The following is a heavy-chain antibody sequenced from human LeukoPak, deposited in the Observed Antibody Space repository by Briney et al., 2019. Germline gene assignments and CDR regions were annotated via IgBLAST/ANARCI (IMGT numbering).Heavy chain of an antibody. V-gene: IGHV3-23*01. J-gene: IGHJ4*02. CDR3: AKAGQYPLLRPSHFDY. CDR1: GFTFSSYA. D-gene: IGHD2-2*01. CDR2: ISGSGGST. Sequence: GGSLRLSCAASGFTFSSYAMSWVRQAPGKGLEWVSAISGSGGSTYYADSVKGRFTISRDNSKNTLYLQMNSLRAEDTAVYYCAKAGQYPLLRPSHFDYWGQGTLVTVSS.